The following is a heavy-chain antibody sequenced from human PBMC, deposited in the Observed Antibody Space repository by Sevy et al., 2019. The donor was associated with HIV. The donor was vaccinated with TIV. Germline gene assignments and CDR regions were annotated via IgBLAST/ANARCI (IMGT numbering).Heavy chain of an antibody. V-gene: IGHV4-59*08. J-gene: IGHJ5*02. D-gene: IGHD3-3*01. CDR2: IYYSGST. CDR3: ARHNKHYDFWSDLNSFDP. CDR1: GGSISSYY. Sequence: SETLSLTCTVSGGSISSYYWSWIRQPPGKGLEWIGYIYYSGSTNYNPSLKSRVTISVDTSKNQFSLKLSSVTAADTAVYYCARHNKHYDFWSDLNSFDPWGQGTLVTVSS.